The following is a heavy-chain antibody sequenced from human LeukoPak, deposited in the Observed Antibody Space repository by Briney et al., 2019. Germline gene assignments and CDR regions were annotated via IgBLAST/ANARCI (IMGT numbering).Heavy chain of an antibody. D-gene: IGHD4-17*01. CDR1: GFIFRNYW. J-gene: IGHJ4*02. V-gene: IGHV3-7*02. CDR2: INHDGGDK. Sequence: GGSLRLSCVSSGFIFRNYWMSWVRQAPGKGLEWVANINHDGGDKNYVDSVKGRFTISRDNAKSSLYLQMNSLRVEDTAVYYCTITGGPTVTAFDLWGQGILVTVSS. CDR3: TITGGPTVTAFDL.